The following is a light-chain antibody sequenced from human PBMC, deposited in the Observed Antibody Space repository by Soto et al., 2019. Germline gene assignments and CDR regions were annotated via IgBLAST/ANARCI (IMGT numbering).Light chain of an antibody. V-gene: IGKV1-33*01. Sequence: DIQMTQSPSSLSASVGDRVTITCQASQAINNYLNWYQQKPGKPPKLLIYDASNLEAGVPSRFSGGGSGTDFTFSISSLQSEDIAVYYCQQYNTWPRTFGQGTKVEIK. CDR3: QQYNTWPRT. CDR2: DAS. CDR1: QAINNY. J-gene: IGKJ1*01.